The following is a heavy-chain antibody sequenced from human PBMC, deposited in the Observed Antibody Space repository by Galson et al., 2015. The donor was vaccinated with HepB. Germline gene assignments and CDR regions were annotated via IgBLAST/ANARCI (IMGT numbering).Heavy chain of an antibody. D-gene: IGHD6-19*01. CDR1: GFTFSTYS. Sequence: LRLSCAASGFTFSTYSMNWVRQAPGKGLEWVASITSTGVHIYYADSLKGRFTISRDNAKNSLYLQMNSLRAEDTAVYYCARGPLYSSGWSFNWFDPWGQGTLVTVSS. CDR2: ITSTGVHI. J-gene: IGHJ5*02. CDR3: ARGPLYSSGWSFNWFDP. V-gene: IGHV3-21*01.